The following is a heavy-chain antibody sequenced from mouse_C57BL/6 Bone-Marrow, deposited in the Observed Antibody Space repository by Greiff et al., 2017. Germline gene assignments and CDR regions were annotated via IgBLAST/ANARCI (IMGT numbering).Heavy chain of an antibody. J-gene: IGHJ3*01. Sequence: QVQLQQPGAELVKPGASVKLSCKASGYTFTSYWMHWVKQRPGQGLEWIGMIHPNSGSTNYNEKFKSKATLPVDKSSSTAYMQLSSLTSADAAVYYCARSTTAWGFAYWGQGTLVTVSA. D-gene: IGHD1-2*01. CDR1: GYTFTSYW. CDR3: ARSTTAWGFAY. V-gene: IGHV1-64*01. CDR2: IHPNSGST.